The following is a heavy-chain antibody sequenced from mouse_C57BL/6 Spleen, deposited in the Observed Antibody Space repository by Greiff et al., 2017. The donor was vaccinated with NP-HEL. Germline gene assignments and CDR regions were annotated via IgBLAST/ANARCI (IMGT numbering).Heavy chain of an antibody. CDR3: AKDSPGGDFDY. CDR1: GFTFSDYG. Sequence: EVHLVESGGGLVKPGGSLKLSCAASGFTFSDYGMHWVRQAPEKGLEWVAYISSGSSTIYYADTVKGRFTISRDNAKNTLFLQMTSLRSEDTAMYYCAKDSPGGDFDYWGQGTTLTVSS. V-gene: IGHV5-17*01. CDR2: ISSGSSTI. J-gene: IGHJ2*01. D-gene: IGHD3-2*02.